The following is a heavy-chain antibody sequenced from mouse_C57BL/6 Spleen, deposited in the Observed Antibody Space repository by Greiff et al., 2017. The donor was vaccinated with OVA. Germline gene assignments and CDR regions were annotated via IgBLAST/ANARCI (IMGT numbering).Heavy chain of an antibody. Sequence: VQLQQPGAELVKPGASVKLSCKASGYTFTSYWMHWVKQRPGQGLEWIGMIHPNSGSTNYNEKFKSKDTLTVDKSSSTAYMQLSSLTSEDSAVYYCARDGYYAMDYWGQGTSVTVSS. CDR1: GYTFTSYW. V-gene: IGHV1-64*01. CDR3: ARDGYYAMDY. CDR2: IHPNSGST. J-gene: IGHJ4*01. D-gene: IGHD2-3*01.